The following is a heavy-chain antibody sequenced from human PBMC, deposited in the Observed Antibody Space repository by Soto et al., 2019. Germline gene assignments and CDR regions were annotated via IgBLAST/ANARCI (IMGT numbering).Heavy chain of an antibody. Sequence: GGSLRLSCAASGFTFSSYAMSWVRQAPGKGLEWVSAISGSGGSTYYADSVKGRFTISRDNSKNTLYLQMNSLRAEDTAVYYCARAPGGYYGSGSYSYWFDPWGQGTLVTVSS. V-gene: IGHV3-23*01. CDR1: GFTFSSYA. D-gene: IGHD3-10*01. J-gene: IGHJ5*02. CDR3: ARAPGGYYGSGSYSYWFDP. CDR2: ISGSGGST.